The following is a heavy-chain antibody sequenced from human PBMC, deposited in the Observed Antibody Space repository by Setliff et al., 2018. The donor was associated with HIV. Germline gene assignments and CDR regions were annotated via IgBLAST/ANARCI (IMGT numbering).Heavy chain of an antibody. V-gene: IGHV4-39*02. CDR1: GGSISSSSYY. Sequence: LSLTCTVSGGSISSSSYYWGWIRQPPGKGLEWIGSIFYSGNMYYNPSLKIRVAIFVDTSKNQFSLKLRSVTAADTSVYYCARDYRKGFDIWGQGTLVTVSS. CDR3: ARDYRKGFDI. J-gene: IGHJ3*02. CDR2: IFYSGNM. D-gene: IGHD1-26*01.